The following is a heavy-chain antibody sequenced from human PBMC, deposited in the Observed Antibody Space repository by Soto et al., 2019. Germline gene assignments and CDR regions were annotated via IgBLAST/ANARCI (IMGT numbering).Heavy chain of an antibody. V-gene: IGHV4-4*02. CDR2: IYHSGST. CDR3: ARVPVAGRPLDY. CDR1: GGSISSSNW. Sequence: QVQLQESGPGLVKPSGTLSLTCAVSGGSISSSNWWSWVRQPPGKGLEWIGEIYHSGSTNYNPSLKSRVPNAVDKSKNQFSLKLSSVTAADTAVYFFARVPVAGRPLDYWGQGTLVTVSS. D-gene: IGHD6-19*01. J-gene: IGHJ4*02.